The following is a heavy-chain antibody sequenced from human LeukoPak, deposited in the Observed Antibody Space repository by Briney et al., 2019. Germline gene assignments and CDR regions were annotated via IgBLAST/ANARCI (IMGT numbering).Heavy chain of an antibody. J-gene: IGHJ3*02. D-gene: IGHD3-10*01. CDR3: ARDPVVRGVYDGLDI. CDR1: GYTFSSYG. Sequence: GASVKVSCKASGYTFSSYGITWARQAPGQGLEWLGWISAYNGNSNYAQKLQGRVSLTTETSTSTAYMELRSLRSDDTAVYYCARDPVVRGVYDGLDIWGQGTMVTVS. CDR2: ISAYNGNS. V-gene: IGHV1-18*01.